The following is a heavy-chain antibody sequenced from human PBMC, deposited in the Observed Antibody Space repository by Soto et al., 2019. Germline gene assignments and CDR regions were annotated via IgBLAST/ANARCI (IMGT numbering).Heavy chain of an antibody. V-gene: IGHV4-34*01. J-gene: IGHJ4*02. Sequence: SETLSLTCAVYGGSFIGYYWSWIRQPPGKGLEWIGEINHSGSTNYNPSLKSRVTISVDTSKNQFSLKLSSVTAADTAVYYCARGFRLGHHFDYWGQGTLVTVSS. D-gene: IGHD4-17*01. CDR3: ARGFRLGHHFDY. CDR2: INHSGST. CDR1: GGSFIGYY.